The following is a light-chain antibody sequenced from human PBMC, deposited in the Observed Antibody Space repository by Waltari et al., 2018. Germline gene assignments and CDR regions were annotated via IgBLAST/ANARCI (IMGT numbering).Light chain of an antibody. J-gene: IGKJ1*01. CDR3: QQYNDYPLT. Sequence: DIQMTQSPSTLSASVRDRVTITCRASQSISDWLAWYQQKPGKAPKLLIYKASNLESGVPSRFSGSGSGTEFTLTISSLQPDDFATYFCQQYNDYPLTFGQGTKVDIK. CDR1: QSISDW. CDR2: KAS. V-gene: IGKV1-5*03.